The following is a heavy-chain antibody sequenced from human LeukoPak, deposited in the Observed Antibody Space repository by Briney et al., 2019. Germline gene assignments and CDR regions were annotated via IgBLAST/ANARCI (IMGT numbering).Heavy chain of an antibody. Sequence: GGSLRLSCAASGFTFSNAWMSWVRQAPGKGLEWVGRIKRKSNGGTIDYAAPVKGRFTISRDDSKNTLYLQMNSLKTEDTAIYYCATGVAVAGLVPFDYWGQGTLVTASS. D-gene: IGHD6-19*01. V-gene: IGHV3-15*01. CDR3: ATGVAVAGLVPFDY. CDR1: GFTFSNAW. J-gene: IGHJ4*02. CDR2: IKRKSNGGTI.